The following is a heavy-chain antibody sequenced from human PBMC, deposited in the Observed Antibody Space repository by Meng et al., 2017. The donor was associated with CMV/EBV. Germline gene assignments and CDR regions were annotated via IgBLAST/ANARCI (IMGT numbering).Heavy chain of an antibody. CDR3: ARGGDDFWSGYYDY. CDR1: GGSISSYY. Sequence: GSLRLSCTVSGGSISSYYWSWIRQPPGKGLEWIGYIYYSGSTNYNPSPKSRVTISVDTSKNQFSLKLSSVTAADTAVYYCARGGDDFWSGYYDYWGQGTLVTVSS. CDR2: IYYSGST. J-gene: IGHJ4*02. D-gene: IGHD3-3*01. V-gene: IGHV4-59*01.